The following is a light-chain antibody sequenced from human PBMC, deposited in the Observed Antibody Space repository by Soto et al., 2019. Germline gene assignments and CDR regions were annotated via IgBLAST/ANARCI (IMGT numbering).Light chain of an antibody. CDR1: SSNIGSNT. J-gene: IGLJ2*01. V-gene: IGLV1-44*01. CDR2: SNN. CDR3: AAWDDSLNGVV. Sequence: QSVLTQPPSASGTPGQRVTNSCSGSSSNIGSNTVNWYQQLPGTAPKLLIYSNNQRPSGVPDRFSGSKSGTLASLAISGLQSEDEADYYCAAWDDSLNGVVFGGGTKLTVL.